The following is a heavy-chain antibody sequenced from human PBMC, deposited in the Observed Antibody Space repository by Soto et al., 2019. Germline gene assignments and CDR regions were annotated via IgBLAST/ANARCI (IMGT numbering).Heavy chain of an antibody. J-gene: IGHJ6*02. CDR2: ISYDGREK. Sequence: AGGSLRLSCAASRFTISGHAMHWVRQAPGKGLEWLAVISYDGREKFYGDSVKGRFTISRDNAKNSLYLQMNSLRAEDTAVYYCARDLLAGMDVWGQGTTVTVSS. CDR1: RFTISGHA. CDR3: ARDLLAGMDV. V-gene: IGHV3-30*03.